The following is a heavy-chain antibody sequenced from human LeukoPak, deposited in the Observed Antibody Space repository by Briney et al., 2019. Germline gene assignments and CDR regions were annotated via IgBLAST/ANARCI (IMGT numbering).Heavy chain of an antibody. CDR3: AKEDNWNYYYYGMDV. D-gene: IGHD1-20*01. J-gene: IGHJ6*02. V-gene: IGHV3-30*02. CDR1: GFTFSSYG. Sequence: GGSLRLSCAASGFTFSSYGMHWVRQAPGKGLEWVAVIWYDGSNKYYADSVKGRFTISRDSSKNTLYLQMNSLRAEDTAVYYCAKEDNWNYYYYGMDVWGQGTTVTVSS. CDR2: IWYDGSNK.